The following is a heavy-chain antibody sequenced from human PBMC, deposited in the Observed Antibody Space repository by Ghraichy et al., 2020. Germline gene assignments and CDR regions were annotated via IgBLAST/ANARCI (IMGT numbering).Heavy chain of an antibody. CDR1: GFTFSSYG. Sequence: GESLNISCAASGFTFSSYGMHWVRQAPGKGLEWVAVIWYDGSNKYYADSVKGRFTISRDNSKNTLYLQMNSLRAEDTAVYYCARGPGVRGVTLNLDYWGQGTLVTVSS. V-gene: IGHV3-33*01. CDR2: IWYDGSNK. J-gene: IGHJ4*02. CDR3: ARGPGVRGVTLNLDY. D-gene: IGHD3-10*01.